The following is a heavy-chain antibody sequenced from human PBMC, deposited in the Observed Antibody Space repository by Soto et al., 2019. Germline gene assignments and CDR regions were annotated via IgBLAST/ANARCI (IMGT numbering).Heavy chain of an antibody. CDR3: ARDRGMVITTTGYFDY. D-gene: IGHD2-15*01. CDR1: GFTFSTYW. CDR2: IEQEGSEE. J-gene: IGHJ4*02. V-gene: IGHV3-7*01. Sequence: EVQLVASGGGLVQPGGSLRLSCAASGFTFSTYWMSWVRQAPGKGLEWVANIEQEGSEEYFVDSVKGRFTISRDTAKNSLYLQMNSLRAEDTAVYYCARDRGMVITTTGYFDYWGQGTLVTVSS.